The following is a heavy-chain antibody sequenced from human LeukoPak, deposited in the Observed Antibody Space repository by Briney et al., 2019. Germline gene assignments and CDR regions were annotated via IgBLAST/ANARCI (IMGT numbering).Heavy chain of an antibody. CDR1: GYTFTGYY. D-gene: IGHD3-22*01. V-gene: IGHV1-2*02. CDR2: INPNSGGT. CDR3: ATDPGDSSGYYYFDY. Sequence: ASVKVSSKASGYTFTGYYMHWVRQAPGQGLEWMGWINPNSGGTNYAQKFQGRVTMTRDTSISTAYMELSRLRSDDTAVYYCATDPGDSSGYYYFDYWGQGTLVTVSS. J-gene: IGHJ4*02.